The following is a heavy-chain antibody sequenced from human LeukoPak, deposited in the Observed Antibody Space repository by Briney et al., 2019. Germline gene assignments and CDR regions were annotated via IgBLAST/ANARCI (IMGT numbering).Heavy chain of an antibody. CDR3: AKGSYYDSSGSFYFDY. CDR2: ISGSGDNT. Sequence: GGSLRFSCAASGFNFANHAMSWVRQAPGKGLEWVSGISGSGDNTYYADSVKGRFTISRDNSKNTLYVQVNSLGTEDTAAYYCAKGSYYDSSGSFYFDYWGQGTLVTVSS. D-gene: IGHD3-22*01. J-gene: IGHJ4*02. V-gene: IGHV3-23*01. CDR1: GFNFANHA.